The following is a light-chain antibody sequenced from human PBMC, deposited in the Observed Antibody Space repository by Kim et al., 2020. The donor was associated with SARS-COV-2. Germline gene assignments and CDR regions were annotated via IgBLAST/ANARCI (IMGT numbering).Light chain of an antibody. V-gene: IGKV2-28*01. CDR3: MQALQTPLT. J-gene: IGKJ4*01. CDR2: LGS. Sequence: PASISCRSSQSRLHSNGYNYLDWYRQKPGQSPQLLIYLGSNRASGVPDRFSGSGSGTDFTLKISRVEAGDVGVYYCMQALQTPLTFGGGTKVDIK. CDR1: QSRLHSNGYNY.